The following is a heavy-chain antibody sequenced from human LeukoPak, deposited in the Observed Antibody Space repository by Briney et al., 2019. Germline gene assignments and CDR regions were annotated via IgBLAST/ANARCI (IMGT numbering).Heavy chain of an antibody. D-gene: IGHD3-22*01. CDR1: GGSISSGGYY. V-gene: IGHV4-31*03. CDR2: IYHSGST. CDR3: ARDRGETYYYDSSGYSDAFDI. Sequence: SQTLSLTCTVSGGSISSGGYYWSWIRQHPGEGLEWIGYIYHSGSTYYNPSLKSRVTISVDRSKNQFSLKLSSVTAADTAVYYCARDRGETYYYDSSGYSDAFDIWGQGTMVTVSS. J-gene: IGHJ3*02.